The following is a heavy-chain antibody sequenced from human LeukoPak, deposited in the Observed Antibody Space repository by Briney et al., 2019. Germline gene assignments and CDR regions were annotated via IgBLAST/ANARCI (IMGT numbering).Heavy chain of an antibody. Sequence: GGSLRLSCAASGFTFSKYWMSWVRQAPGKGLEWVANINQDGSEKYYVDSVKGRFTISRDNAKNSLYLQMNSLRAEDTAVYYCARDLNWETYWGQGTLVSVSS. D-gene: IGHD7-27*01. CDR1: GFTFSKYW. CDR2: INQDGSEK. CDR3: ARDLNWETY. V-gene: IGHV3-7*01. J-gene: IGHJ4*02.